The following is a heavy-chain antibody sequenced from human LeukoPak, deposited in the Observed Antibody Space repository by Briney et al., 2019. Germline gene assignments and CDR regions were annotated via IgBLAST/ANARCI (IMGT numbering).Heavy chain of an antibody. CDR2: INPSGGST. CDR3: ARDVGDIVVTNWFDP. J-gene: IGHJ5*02. D-gene: IGHD2-15*01. CDR1: GYTFTSYY. Sequence: ASVKVSCKASGYTFTSYYMHWVRQAPGQGLEWMGIINPSGGSTSYAQKFQGRVTMTRDTSTSTVYMELSSLRSEDTAVYYCARDVGDIVVTNWFDPWGQGTLVTVSS. V-gene: IGHV1-46*01.